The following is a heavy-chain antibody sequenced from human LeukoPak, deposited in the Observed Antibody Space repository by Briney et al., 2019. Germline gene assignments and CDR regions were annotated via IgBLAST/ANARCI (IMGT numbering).Heavy chain of an antibody. CDR2: INHSGST. CDR1: GESFSGYY. Sequence: SETLSLTCAVYGESFSGYYWSWIRQPPGKGLEWIGEINHSGSTNYNPSLKSRVTISVDTSKNQFSLKLSSVTAADTAVYYCARAPGYCSSTSCYTPGYYYYGMDVWGQGTTVTVSS. V-gene: IGHV4-34*01. CDR3: ARAPGYCSSTSCYTPGYYYYGMDV. J-gene: IGHJ6*02. D-gene: IGHD2-2*02.